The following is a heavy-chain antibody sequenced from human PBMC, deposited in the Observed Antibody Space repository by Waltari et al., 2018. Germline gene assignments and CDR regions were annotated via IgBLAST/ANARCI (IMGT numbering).Heavy chain of an antibody. CDR1: GYTFTSYA. D-gene: IGHD3-10*01. V-gene: IGHV1-3*01. Sequence: QVQLVQSGAEVKKPGASVKVSCKASGYTFTSYAMHWVRQAPGQRLEWMGWINAGNGNTKYSQKFQGRVTITRDTSASTAYMELSSLRSEDTAVYYCARGPYGSGAYYYGMDVWGQGTTVTFSS. CDR2: INAGNGNT. CDR3: ARGPYGSGAYYYGMDV. J-gene: IGHJ6*02.